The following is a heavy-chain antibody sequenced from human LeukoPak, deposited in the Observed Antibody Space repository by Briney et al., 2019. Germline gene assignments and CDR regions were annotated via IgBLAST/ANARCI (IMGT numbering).Heavy chain of an antibody. J-gene: IGHJ4*02. V-gene: IGHV3-30*04. CDR1: GFTFSSYA. CDR2: ISYDGSNK. CDR3: WGAAPPPHLDY. Sequence: GGSLRLSCAASGFTFSSYAMHWVRQAPGKGLEWVAVISYDGSNKYYADSVKGRFTISRDNSKNTLYLQMNSLRAEDTAVYCVWGAAPPPHLDYWGQGTLVTVSS. D-gene: IGHD7-27*01.